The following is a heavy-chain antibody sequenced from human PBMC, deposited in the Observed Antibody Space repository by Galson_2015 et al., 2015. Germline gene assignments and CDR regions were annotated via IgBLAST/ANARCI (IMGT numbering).Heavy chain of an antibody. Sequence: GLEWIGYIYYRGSTYYNPSLKSRVTISVDTSKNQFSLKLSSVTAADTAVYYCARRGPSPDWGQGTLVTVSS. V-gene: IGHV4-59*12. CDR3: ARRGPSPD. J-gene: IGHJ4*02. CDR2: IYYRGST. D-gene: IGHD3-10*01.